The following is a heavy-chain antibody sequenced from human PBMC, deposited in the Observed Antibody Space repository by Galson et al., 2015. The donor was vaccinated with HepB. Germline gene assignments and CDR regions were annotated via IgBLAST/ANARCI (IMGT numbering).Heavy chain of an antibody. V-gene: IGHV1-46*01. CDR3: AREMKHCGGDCSAQPLDY. CDR1: GYTFTSYY. J-gene: IGHJ4*02. CDR2: INPSGGST. D-gene: IGHD2-21*02. Sequence: SVKVSCKASGYTFTSYYMHWVRQAPGQGLEWMGIINPSGGSTSYAQKFQGRVTMTRDTSTSTVYMELSSLRSEDTAVYYCAREMKHCGGDCSAQPLDYWGQGTLVTVSS.